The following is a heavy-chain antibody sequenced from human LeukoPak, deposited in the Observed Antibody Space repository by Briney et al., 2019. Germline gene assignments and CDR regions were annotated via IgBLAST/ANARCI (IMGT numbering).Heavy chain of an antibody. CDR3: ARITAYYDFWSGYYQVDPNLPDY. V-gene: IGHV3-21*01. Sequence: PGGSLRLSRAASGFTFSSYSMNWVRQAPGKGLEWVSSISSSSSYIYYADSVKGRFTISRDNAKNSLYLQMNSLRAEDTAVYYCARITAYYDFWSGYYQVDPNLPDYWGQGTLVTVSS. J-gene: IGHJ4*02. CDR1: GFTFSSYS. CDR2: ISSSSSYI. D-gene: IGHD3-3*01.